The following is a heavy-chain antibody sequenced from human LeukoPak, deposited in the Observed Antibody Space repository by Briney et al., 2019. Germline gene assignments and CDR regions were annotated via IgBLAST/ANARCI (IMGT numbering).Heavy chain of an antibody. CDR1: GFTFSSYS. V-gene: IGHV3-21*01. Sequence: PGGSLRLSCAASGFTFSSYSMNWVRQAPGKGLEWVSSISSSSSYIYYADSVKGRFTISRDNAKNSLYLQMNSLRAEDTAVYYCARAPLGYCSGGNCYDLDYWGQGTLVTVSS. J-gene: IGHJ4*02. D-gene: IGHD2-15*01. CDR2: ISSSSSYI. CDR3: ARAPLGYCSGGNCYDLDY.